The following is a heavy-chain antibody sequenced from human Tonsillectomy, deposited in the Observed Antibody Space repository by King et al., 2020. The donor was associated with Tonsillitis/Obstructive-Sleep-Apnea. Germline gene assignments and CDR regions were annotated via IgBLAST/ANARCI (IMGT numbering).Heavy chain of an antibody. Sequence: QLVQSGGGLVQPGGSLRLSCAASGFTFSSYWMSWVRQAPGKGLEWVANIKQDGSEKYYVDSVKGRFTISRDNAKNSLYLQMNSLRAEDTAVYYCARDDGGRSGYYYGMDVWGQGTTVTVSS. J-gene: IGHJ6*02. CDR3: ARDDGGRSGYYYGMDV. CDR1: GFTFSSYW. D-gene: IGHD3-16*01. V-gene: IGHV3-7*03. CDR2: IKQDGSEK.